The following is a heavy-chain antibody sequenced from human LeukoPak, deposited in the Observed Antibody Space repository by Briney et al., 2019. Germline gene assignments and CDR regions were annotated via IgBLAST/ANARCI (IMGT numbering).Heavy chain of an antibody. Sequence: ASVKVSCKASGYTFTGYYMHWVRQAPGQGLEWMGWINPNSGGTNYAQKFQGRVTITTDESTSTAYMELSSLRSEDTAVYYCARGPIVVVPAATTGYMDVWGKGTTVTVSS. CDR1: GYTFTGYY. CDR2: INPNSGGT. CDR3: ARGPIVVVPAATTGYMDV. J-gene: IGHJ6*03. V-gene: IGHV1-2*02. D-gene: IGHD2-2*01.